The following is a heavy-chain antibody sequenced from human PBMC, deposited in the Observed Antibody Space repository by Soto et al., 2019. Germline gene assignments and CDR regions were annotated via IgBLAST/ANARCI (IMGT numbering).Heavy chain of an antibody. CDR1: GGTFSNYA. D-gene: IGHD5-12*01. CDR3: ARPVEMATISRSYLFY. Sequence: SVKVSCKASGGTFSNYAINWVRQAPGQGLEWMGGIIPIFGTANYAQKFQGRVTITADESTSTAYLDLSSLRSEDTAVYYCARPVEMATISRSYLFYWGQGTLVTVSS. J-gene: IGHJ4*02. CDR2: IIPIFGTA. V-gene: IGHV1-69*13.